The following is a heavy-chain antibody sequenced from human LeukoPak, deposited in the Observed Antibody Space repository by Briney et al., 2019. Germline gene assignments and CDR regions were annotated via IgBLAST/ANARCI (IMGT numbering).Heavy chain of an antibody. CDR2: IRYDGSNK. CDR1: GFTFSSYG. CDR3: ASLSSSWYGDLDY. J-gene: IGHJ4*02. Sequence: GGSLRLSCAASGFTFSSYGMHWVRQAPGKGLEWVAFIRYDGSNKYYADSVKGRFTISRDNAKNSLYLQMNSLRAEDTAVYYCASLSSSWYGDLDYWGQGTLVTVSS. D-gene: IGHD6-13*01. V-gene: IGHV3-30*02.